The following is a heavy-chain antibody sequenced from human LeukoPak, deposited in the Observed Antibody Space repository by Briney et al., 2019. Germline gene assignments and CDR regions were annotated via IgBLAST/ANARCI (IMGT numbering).Heavy chain of an antibody. CDR3: ARDRGSRGYYYYMDV. D-gene: IGHD3-10*01. V-gene: IGHV3-53*05. CDR1: GFTVSSNY. Sequence: GGSLRLSCAASGFTVSSNYMSWVRQAPGKGLEWVSVIYSGGSTYYADSVKGRFTISRDNSKNTLYLQMNSLRAEDTAVYYCARDRGSRGYYYYMDVWGKGTTVTISS. J-gene: IGHJ6*03. CDR2: IYSGGST.